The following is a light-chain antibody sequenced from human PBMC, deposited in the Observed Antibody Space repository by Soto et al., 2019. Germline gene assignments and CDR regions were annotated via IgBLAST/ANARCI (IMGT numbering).Light chain of an antibody. CDR2: GAF. CDR3: QQYNDWLELT. V-gene: IGKV3-15*01. CDR1: QSVSTN. Sequence: EIVMTQSPASLSVSPGERATLSCRASQSVSTNLAWYQQKVGQATRLLIYGAFTRATGIPARFSGGGSGTEFTLTIDSLQSEDFAVYYCQQYNDWLELTFGGGTKVEIK. J-gene: IGKJ4*01.